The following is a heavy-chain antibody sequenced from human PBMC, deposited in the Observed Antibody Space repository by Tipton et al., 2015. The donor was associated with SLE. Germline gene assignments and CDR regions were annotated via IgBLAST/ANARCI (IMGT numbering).Heavy chain of an antibody. D-gene: IGHD3-22*01. J-gene: IGHJ3*02. CDR3: ARDNDGTDI. Sequence: TLSLTCTVSGGSIGTSNYYWGWIRQPPGKGLEWVGSFYYTGSAYYNPSLKSRVTISLDTSKNQFSLKLTSVTAADTAVYYCARDNDGTDIWGQGTMVTVSS. V-gene: IGHV4-39*07. CDR2: FYYTGSA. CDR1: GGSIGTSNYY.